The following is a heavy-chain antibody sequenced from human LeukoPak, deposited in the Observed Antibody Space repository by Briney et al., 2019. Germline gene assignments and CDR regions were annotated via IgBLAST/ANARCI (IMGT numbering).Heavy chain of an antibody. CDR2: IIPIFGTA. J-gene: IGHJ6*02. CDR1: GGTCSSDA. CDR3: AIGGSSALNPYYGMDV. V-gene: IGHV1-69*13. Sequence: ASAKVSCKASGGTCSSDAISWVRQAAGQGLEWMGRIIPIFGTANYAQKFQGRVTITADESTSTAYMELSSLRSEDTAVYYCAIGGSSALNPYYGMDVWGQGTTVTVSS. D-gene: IGHD3-16*01.